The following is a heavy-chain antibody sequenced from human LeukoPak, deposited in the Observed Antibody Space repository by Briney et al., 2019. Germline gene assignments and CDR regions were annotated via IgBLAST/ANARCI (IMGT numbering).Heavy chain of an antibody. V-gene: IGHV3-33*01. CDR3: ARAICSGGSCYLYDY. Sequence: PGGSLRLSCAASGFTFSSYGMHWVRQAPGKGLEWVAVIWYDGSNKYYADSVKGRFTISRDNSKNTLYLQMNSLRAEDTAVYYCARAICSGGSCYLYDYWGQGTLVTVSS. J-gene: IGHJ4*02. D-gene: IGHD2-15*01. CDR1: GFTFSSYG. CDR2: IWYDGSNK.